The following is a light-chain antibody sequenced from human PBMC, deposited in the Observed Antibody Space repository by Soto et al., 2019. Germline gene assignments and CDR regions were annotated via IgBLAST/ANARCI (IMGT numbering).Light chain of an antibody. V-gene: IGKV3-15*01. CDR3: QQYTNWPPLFT. J-gene: IGKJ3*01. Sequence: EILLTQSPATLPVSPGERATLSCRASQSVGSNLAWFQQKPGQAPRLLIYGSSTRATGVPARFSGSGSGADFTLTISNLQSEDFAVYYCQQYTNWPPLFTFGPGTKVDIK. CDR2: GSS. CDR1: QSVGSN.